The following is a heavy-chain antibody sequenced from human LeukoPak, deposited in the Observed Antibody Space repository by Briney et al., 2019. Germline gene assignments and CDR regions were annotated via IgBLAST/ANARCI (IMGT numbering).Heavy chain of an antibody. Sequence: ASVKVSCKASGYTFTSYAMNWVRQAPGQGLGWMGWINTNTGNPTYAQGFTGRFVFSLDTSVSTAYLQISSLKAEDTAVYYCARGSGWSPHDAFDIWGQGTMVTVSS. J-gene: IGHJ3*02. CDR2: INTNTGNP. D-gene: IGHD6-19*01. V-gene: IGHV7-4-1*02. CDR3: ARGSGWSPHDAFDI. CDR1: GYTFTSYA.